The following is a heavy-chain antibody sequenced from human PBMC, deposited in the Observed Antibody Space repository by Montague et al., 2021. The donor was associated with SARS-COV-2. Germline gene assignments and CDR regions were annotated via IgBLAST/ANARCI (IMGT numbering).Heavy chain of an antibody. D-gene: IGHD3-10*01. J-gene: IGHJ4*02. CDR1: VGSFSGDY. Sequence: SETLSLTCAVDVGSFSGDYWSWIGQPPEKGLEWNGEIKQSGRTNNNPSLKSRVIISVDTSKNQFSLKLSSVTAADTAVYYCARRGSSVWGVTVSAELDYWGQGILVIVSS. V-gene: IGHV4-34*01. CDR2: IKQSGRT. CDR3: ARRGSSVWGVTVSAELDY.